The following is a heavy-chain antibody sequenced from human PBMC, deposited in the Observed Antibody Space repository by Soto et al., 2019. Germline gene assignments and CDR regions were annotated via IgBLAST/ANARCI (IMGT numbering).Heavy chain of an antibody. CDR2: ISYDGSNK. J-gene: IGHJ2*01. CDR1: GFTFSSYA. V-gene: IGHV3-30-3*01. Sequence: QVQLVESGGGVVQPGRSLRLSCAASGFTFSSYAMHWVRQAPGKGLEWVAVISYDGSNKYYADSVKGRFTISRDNSKNTLYLQMNSLRAEDTAVYYCARDPAEWYFDLGGRGTLVTVSS. CDR3: ARDPAEWYFDL.